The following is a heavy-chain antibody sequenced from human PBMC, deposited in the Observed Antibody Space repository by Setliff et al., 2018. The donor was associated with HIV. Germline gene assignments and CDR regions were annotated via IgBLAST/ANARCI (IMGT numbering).Heavy chain of an antibody. V-gene: IGHV4-4*02. Sequence: SETLSLTCAVSGGSISSDNWWSWVRQPPGKGLEWIGEIFQSGATHYNPSLKSRVAISVDTSKNQFSVKLSSVTAADTAVYYCARGRHYSSSAPFAIDFWGQGMLVTVSS. CDR2: IFQSGAT. CDR1: GGSISSDNW. CDR3: ARGRHYSSSAPFAIDF. J-gene: IGHJ4*02. D-gene: IGHD6-6*01.